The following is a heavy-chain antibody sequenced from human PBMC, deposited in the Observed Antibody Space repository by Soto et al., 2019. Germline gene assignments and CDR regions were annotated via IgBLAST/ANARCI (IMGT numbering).Heavy chain of an antibody. CDR2: IYTAGNT. Sequence: PGGSLRLSCAASGFTVSSNYMSWVRQAPGKGLEWVSAIYTAGNTYYPDSVKGRFTISRENAKNSLYLQMNSLRAGDAAVYYCARCSSGWYGSCAFDIWGQGTMVTVSS. V-gene: IGHV3-13*01. CDR3: ARCSSGWYGSCAFDI. J-gene: IGHJ3*02. D-gene: IGHD6-19*01. CDR1: GFTVSSNY.